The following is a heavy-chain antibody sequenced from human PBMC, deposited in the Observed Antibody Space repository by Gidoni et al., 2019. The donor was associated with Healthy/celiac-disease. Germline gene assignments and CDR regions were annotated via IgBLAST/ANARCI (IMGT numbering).Heavy chain of an antibody. V-gene: IGHV5-51*01. J-gene: IGHJ6*02. CDR2: IYPGDSDT. CDR1: GYSFTSYW. Sequence: EVQLVQSGAEVKKPGESLKISCKGSGYSFTSYWIGWVRQMPGKGLEWMGIIYPGDSDTRYSPSFQGQVTISADKSISTAYLQWSSLKASDTAMYYCARSYYYDSSGYYYYYGMDVWGQGTTVTVSS. CDR3: ARSYYYDSSGYYYYYGMDV. D-gene: IGHD3-22*01.